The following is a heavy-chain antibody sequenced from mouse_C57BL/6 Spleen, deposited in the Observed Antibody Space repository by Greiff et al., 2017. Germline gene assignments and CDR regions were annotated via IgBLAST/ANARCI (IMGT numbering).Heavy chain of an antibody. CDR1: GYTFTSYW. J-gene: IGHJ3*01. CDR3: ARTGDPGFAY. Sequence: QVQLKESGAELVKPGASVKLSCKASGYTFTSYWMHWVKQRPGRGLEWIGRIDPNSGGTKYNEKFKSKATLTVDKPSSTAYMQLSSLTSEDSAVYYCARTGDPGFAYWGQGTLVTVSA. CDR2: IDPNSGGT. V-gene: IGHV1-72*01.